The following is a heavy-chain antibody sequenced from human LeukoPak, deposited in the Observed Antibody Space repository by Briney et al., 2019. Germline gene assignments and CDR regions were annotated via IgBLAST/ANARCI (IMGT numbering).Heavy chain of an antibody. CDR1: GFTVSSNY. D-gene: IGHD3-3*01. V-gene: IGHV3-53*01. Sequence: GGSLRLSCAASGFTVSSNYMSWVRQAPGKGLEWVSVIYSGGSTYYADSVKGRFTISRDNSKNTLYFQMNSLRAEDTAVYSCARGGNDFWSGYWAMGYYYYGMDVWGQGTTVTVSS. CDR2: IYSGGST. CDR3: ARGGNDFWSGYWAMGYYYYGMDV. J-gene: IGHJ6*02.